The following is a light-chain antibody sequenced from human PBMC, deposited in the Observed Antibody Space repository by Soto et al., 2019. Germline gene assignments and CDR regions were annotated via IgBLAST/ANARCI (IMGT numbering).Light chain of an antibody. Sequence: EIVLTQSPATLSLSPGGIATLSCRASQSVSSYLACYQQKPGQAQRLLIYDAANRATGIPARFSGSGSGTEFTITISSIEPEEFAVYYRQARSNGXSITCGRGTRLX. CDR2: DAA. CDR1: QSVSSY. V-gene: IGKV3-11*01. CDR3: QARSNGXSIT. J-gene: IGKJ5*01.